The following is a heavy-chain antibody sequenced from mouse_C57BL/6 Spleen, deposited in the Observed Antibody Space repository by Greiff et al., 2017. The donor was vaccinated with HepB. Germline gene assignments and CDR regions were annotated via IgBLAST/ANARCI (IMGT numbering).Heavy chain of an antibody. CDR1: GFTFSDYG. CDR3: VRPRGLLGAWFAY. CDR2: ISSGSSTI. V-gene: IGHV5-17*01. J-gene: IGHJ3*01. Sequence: EVMLVESGGGLVKPGGSLKLSCAASGFTFSDYGMHWVRQAPEKGLEWVAYISSGSSTIYYADTVKGRFTISRDNAKNTLFLQMTSLRSEDTAMYYCVRPRGLLGAWFAYWGQGTLVTVSA. D-gene: IGHD2-10*01.